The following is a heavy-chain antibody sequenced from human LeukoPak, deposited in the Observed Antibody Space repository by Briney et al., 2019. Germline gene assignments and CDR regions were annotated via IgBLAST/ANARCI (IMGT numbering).Heavy chain of an antibody. Sequence: GGSLRLSCAASGFTFSSYAMSWGGQAPGKGLEWVSAISVSGGSTYYADSLKGRFTISRDNSKNPLYMQMNSLRAEDTAVYYCAKGSNDFWSGYLPGFDPWGQGTLVTVSS. V-gene: IGHV3-23*01. CDR3: AKGSNDFWSGYLPGFDP. D-gene: IGHD3-3*01. CDR1: GFTFSSYA. CDR2: ISVSGGST. J-gene: IGHJ5*02.